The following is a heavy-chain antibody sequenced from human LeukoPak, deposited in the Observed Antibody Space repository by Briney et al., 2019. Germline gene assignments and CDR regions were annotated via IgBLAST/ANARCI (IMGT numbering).Heavy chain of an antibody. Sequence: ASVKVSCKASGGTFSSYAISWVRQAPGQGLEWMGRINPNSGGTNYAQKFQGRVTMTRDTSISTAYMELSRLRSDDTAVYYCARTGRDTAYDYWGRGTLVTVSS. CDR1: GGTFSSYA. V-gene: IGHV1-2*06. CDR2: INPNSGGT. J-gene: IGHJ4*02. CDR3: ARTGRDTAYDY. D-gene: IGHD5-18*01.